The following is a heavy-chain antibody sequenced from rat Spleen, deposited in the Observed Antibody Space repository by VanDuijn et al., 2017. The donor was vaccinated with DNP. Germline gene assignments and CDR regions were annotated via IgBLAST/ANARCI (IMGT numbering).Heavy chain of an antibody. D-gene: IGHD1-3*01. J-gene: IGHJ2*01. CDR2: ISYDGSST. CDR1: GFTFSDYN. Sequence: EVQLVESGGGLVQPGRSLKLSCAASGFTFSDYNMAWVRQAPKKGLEWVATISYDGSSTYYRDSVKGRFTISRDNAKSTLYLQMDSLRSEDTATYYCASFNYFDYWGQGVMVTVSS. CDR3: ASFNYFDY. V-gene: IGHV5-7*01.